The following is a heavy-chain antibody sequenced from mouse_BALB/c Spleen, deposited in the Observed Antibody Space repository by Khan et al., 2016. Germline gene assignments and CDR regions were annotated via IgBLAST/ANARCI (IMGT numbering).Heavy chain of an antibody. J-gene: IGHJ4*01. V-gene: IGHV1S137*01. CDR1: GYTFTDYT. D-gene: IGHD2-4*01. CDR3: ATRSTISTTTDDMDY. Sequence: QVRLQQSGAELVRPGVSVKISCKGSGYTFTDYTLHWVKQSHAKSLEWIGVISTYHGDATYNQKFKGKATMTVDKSSSTAYMELARLTSEDSAIYYGATRSTISTTTDDMDYWGQGTSVTVSS. CDR2: ISTYHGDA.